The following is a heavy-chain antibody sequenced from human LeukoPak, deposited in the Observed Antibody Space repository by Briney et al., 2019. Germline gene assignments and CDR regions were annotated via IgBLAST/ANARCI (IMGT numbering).Heavy chain of an antibody. Sequence: ASVKVSCKASGYTFTSYGISWVRQAPGQGLEWMGWISAYNGNTNYAQMLQGRVTMTTDTSTSTAYMELRSLRSDDTAVYYCARDNDYYDSSGYCLFDYWGQGTLVTVSS. D-gene: IGHD3-22*01. V-gene: IGHV1-18*01. CDR2: ISAYNGNT. J-gene: IGHJ4*02. CDR1: GYTFTSYG. CDR3: ARDNDYYDSSGYCLFDY.